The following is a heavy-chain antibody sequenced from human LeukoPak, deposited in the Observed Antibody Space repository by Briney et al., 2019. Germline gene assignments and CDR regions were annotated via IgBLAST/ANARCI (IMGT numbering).Heavy chain of an antibody. Sequence: HPGGSLRLSCAASGFTFSSYAMSWVRQAPGKGLEWVSAISGSGGSTYYADSVKGRFTISRDNSKNTLYPQMNSLRAEDTAVYYCAKDPYYYGSGSYFDYWGQGTLVTVSS. CDR3: AKDPYYYGSGSYFDY. CDR2: ISGSGGST. V-gene: IGHV3-23*01. D-gene: IGHD3-10*01. CDR1: GFTFSSYA. J-gene: IGHJ4*02.